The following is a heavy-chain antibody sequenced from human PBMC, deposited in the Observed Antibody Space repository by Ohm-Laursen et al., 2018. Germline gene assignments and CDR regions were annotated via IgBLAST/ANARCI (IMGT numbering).Heavy chain of an antibody. D-gene: IGHD2-21*01. CDR3: ARSPFRGVINY. CDR2: IKQDGSEK. J-gene: IGHJ4*02. Sequence: GSLRLSCAASGFTFSSYEMNWVRQAPEKGLEWVANIKQDGSEKYYVDSVKGRFTISRANAKNSLYLQMNTLRAEDTAVYYCARSPFRGVINYWGQGTLVTVSS. CDR1: GFTFSSYE. V-gene: IGHV3-7*01.